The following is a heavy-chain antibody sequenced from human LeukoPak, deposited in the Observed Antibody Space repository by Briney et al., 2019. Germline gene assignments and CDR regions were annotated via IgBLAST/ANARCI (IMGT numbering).Heavy chain of an antibody. D-gene: IGHD3-10*01. V-gene: IGHV1-69*06. CDR3: AGGGGYYYCSGSPSDP. CDR1: GGTFSSYA. CDR2: IIPIFGTA. Sequence: SVKVSCKASGGTFSSYAISWVRQAPGQGLEWMGGIIPIFGTANYAQKFQGRVTITADKSTSTAYMELSSLRSEDTAVYYCAGGGGYYYCSGSPSDPWGQGTLVTVSS. J-gene: IGHJ5*02.